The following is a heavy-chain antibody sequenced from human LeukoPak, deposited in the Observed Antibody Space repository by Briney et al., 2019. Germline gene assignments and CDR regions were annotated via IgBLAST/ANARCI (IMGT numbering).Heavy chain of an antibody. J-gene: IGHJ4*02. D-gene: IGHD2-2*01. V-gene: IGHV3-53*01. CDR2: IYSGGNT. CDR1: GFTVSSTY. CDR3: ANDCSRTTCYLY. Sequence: GGSLRLSCAASGFTVSSTYMSWVRQAPGKGLEWVSVIYSGGNTYYTDSVKGRFTISRDNSKNTLYLQMNSLRAEDTAVYYCANDCSRTTCYLYWGQGTLVTVSS.